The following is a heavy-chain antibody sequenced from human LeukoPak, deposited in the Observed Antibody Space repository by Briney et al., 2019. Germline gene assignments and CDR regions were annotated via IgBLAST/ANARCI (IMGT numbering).Heavy chain of an antibody. Sequence: KPSETLSLTCSVSGDSMNNHAYYWDWIHQPPGQGLEWIGTDYYTGNTYYNPSLRSRVTMSVDTSKNQFSLHLDSVTAADTAVYFCARLAALAGHRGAFDFWGQGTMVAVSS. J-gene: IGHJ3*01. D-gene: IGHD6-19*01. CDR2: DYYTGNT. CDR1: GDSMNNHAYY. CDR3: ARLAALAGHRGAFDF. V-gene: IGHV4-39*01.